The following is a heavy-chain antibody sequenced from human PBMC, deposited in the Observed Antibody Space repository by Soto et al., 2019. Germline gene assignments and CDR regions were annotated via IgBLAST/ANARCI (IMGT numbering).Heavy chain of an antibody. Sequence: QVQLVQSGAEVKKPGASVKVSCKASGYTFTNYDINWVRQATGQGLEWMGWMNPNSGNTGYAQKFQGRVTRTRNTAISTAYMELSSLRSEDTAVYYCAGPIAAAGGSYYHGMDVWGQGTTVTVSS. CDR3: AGPIAAAGGSYYHGMDV. CDR1: GYTFTNYD. J-gene: IGHJ6*02. D-gene: IGHD6-13*01. V-gene: IGHV1-8*01. CDR2: MNPNSGNT.